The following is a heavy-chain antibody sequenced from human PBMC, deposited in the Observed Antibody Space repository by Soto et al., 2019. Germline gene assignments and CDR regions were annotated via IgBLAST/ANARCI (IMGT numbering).Heavy chain of an antibody. Sequence: EVQLVESGGGLVQPGGSLRLSCEASGFTLSSYWMSWIRQAPGKGLEWVANTRQDGGQSYLVDSVQGRFTISRDNAKNSVYLQMNSLRAEATAVYYCVRVGSTGWHFDSWGQGTLVTVSS. CDR2: TRQDGGQS. CDR1: GFTLSSYW. J-gene: IGHJ4*02. D-gene: IGHD6-19*01. CDR3: VRVGSTGWHFDS. V-gene: IGHV3-7*01.